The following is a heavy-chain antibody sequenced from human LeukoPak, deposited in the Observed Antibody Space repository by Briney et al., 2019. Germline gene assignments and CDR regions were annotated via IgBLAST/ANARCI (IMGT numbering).Heavy chain of an antibody. J-gene: IGHJ4*02. CDR3: ARLYDSSFFDY. CDR1: GGSISSGDYY. D-gene: IGHD3-22*01. V-gene: IGHV4-61*09. Sequence: SQTLSLTCTVSGGSISSGDYYWSWIRQPPGKGLEWIGYIYTSGSTNYNPSLKSRVTISVNTSKNQFSLKLSSVTAADTAVYYCARLYDSSFFDYWGQGTLVTVSS. CDR2: IYTSGST.